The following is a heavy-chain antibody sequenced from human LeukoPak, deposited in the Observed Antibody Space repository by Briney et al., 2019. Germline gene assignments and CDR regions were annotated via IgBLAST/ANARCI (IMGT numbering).Heavy chain of an antibody. D-gene: IGHD3-22*01. CDR2: IYYSGTT. J-gene: IGHJ4*02. Sequence: SETLSLTCTVSGGSISGYYWSWIRQPPGKGLEWIGYIYYSGTTNYNPSLKSRVTISVDTSKNQFSLRLSSVTAADTAVYYCARDRAPSGFYLGDFYYWGQGALVTVSS. CDR1: GGSISGYY. CDR3: ARDRAPSGFYLGDFYY. V-gene: IGHV4-59*01.